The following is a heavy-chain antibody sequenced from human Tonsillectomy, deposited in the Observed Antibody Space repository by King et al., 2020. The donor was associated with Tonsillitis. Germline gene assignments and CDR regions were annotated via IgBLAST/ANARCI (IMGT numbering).Heavy chain of an antibody. CDR1: GYTFTGYY. V-gene: IGHV1-2*02. Sequence: VQLVESGAEVKKPGASVKVSCKASGYTFTGYYMHWVRQAPGQGLEWMGWINPNSGGTNYAQKFQGRVTMTRDTSISTAYMELSRLRSDDTAVYYCARDPPPIYDYVCGSSCPAPLHAYYYYGMDGWGQGTTVTVSS. D-gene: IGHD3-16*01. CDR2: INPNSGGT. J-gene: IGHJ6*02. CDR3: ARDPPPIYDYVCGSSCPAPLHAYYYYGMDG.